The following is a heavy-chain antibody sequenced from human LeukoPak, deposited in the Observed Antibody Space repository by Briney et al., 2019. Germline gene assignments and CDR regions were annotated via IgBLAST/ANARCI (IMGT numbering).Heavy chain of an antibody. CDR2: IIPILGIA. CDR3: ARGWCSSTSCYSGWFDP. Sequence: SVKVSCKASGGTFSSYAISWVRQAPGQGLEWMGRIIPILGIANYAQKFQGRVTITADKSTSTAYMELSSLRSEDTAVYYCARGWCSSTSCYSGWFDPWGQGTLVTVSS. D-gene: IGHD2-2*01. V-gene: IGHV1-69*04. CDR1: GGTFSSYA. J-gene: IGHJ5*02.